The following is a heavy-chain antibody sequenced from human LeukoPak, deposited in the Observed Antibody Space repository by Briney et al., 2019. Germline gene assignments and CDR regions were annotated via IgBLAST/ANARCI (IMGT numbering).Heavy chain of an antibody. CDR2: ISGSGGST. CDR1: GFTFISYG. J-gene: IGHJ4*02. D-gene: IGHD3-3*01. Sequence: GGTLRLSCAASGFTFISYGMSWVRQAPGKGLEWVSAISGSGGSTYYADSVKGRFTISRDNSKNTLYLQMNSLRAEDTAVYYCARVRAHYDFWSGLAYWGQGTLVTVSS. V-gene: IGHV3-23*01. CDR3: ARVRAHYDFWSGLAY.